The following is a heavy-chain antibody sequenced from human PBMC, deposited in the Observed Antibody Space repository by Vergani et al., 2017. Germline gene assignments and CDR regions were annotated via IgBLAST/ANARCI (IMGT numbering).Heavy chain of an antibody. CDR2: ISSNGGST. J-gene: IGHJ3*02. V-gene: IGHV3-64D*06. Sequence: EVQLLESGGGLVQPGGSLRLSCAASGFTFSSYAMHWVRQAPGKGLEYVSAISSNGGSTYYADSVKGRFTISRDNSKNTLYLQMSSLRAEDTAVYYCVKDLGDSSGEDAFDIWGQGTMVTVSS. CDR3: VKDLGDSSGEDAFDI. D-gene: IGHD3-22*01. CDR1: GFTFSSYA.